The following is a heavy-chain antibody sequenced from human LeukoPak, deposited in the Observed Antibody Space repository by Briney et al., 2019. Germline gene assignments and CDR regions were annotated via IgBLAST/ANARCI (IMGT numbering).Heavy chain of an antibody. D-gene: IGHD6-6*01. Sequence: GRSLRLSCAASGFTFSSYAMPWVRQAPGKGLGWVAVISYDGSNKYYADSVKGRFTISRDNSKNTLYLQMNSLRAEDTAVYYCARDRSSSSNYWGQGTLVTVSS. CDR3: ARDRSSSSNY. CDR2: ISYDGSNK. J-gene: IGHJ4*02. CDR1: GFTFSSYA. V-gene: IGHV3-30-3*01.